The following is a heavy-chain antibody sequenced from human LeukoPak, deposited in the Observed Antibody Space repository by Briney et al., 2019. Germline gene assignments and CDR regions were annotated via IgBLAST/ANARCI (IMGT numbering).Heavy chain of an antibody. Sequence: GGSLRLSCAASGFSLSNYAMNWVRQAPGKGLEWVSAISGSGGSTYYADSVKGRFTISRDNSKNTLYLQMNSLRAEDTAVYYCAKDLVGAGGKMATIVVDDYWGQGTLVTVSS. J-gene: IGHJ4*02. V-gene: IGHV3-23*01. CDR1: GFSLSNYA. D-gene: IGHD5-12*01. CDR3: AKDLVGAGGKMATIVVDDY. CDR2: ISGSGGST.